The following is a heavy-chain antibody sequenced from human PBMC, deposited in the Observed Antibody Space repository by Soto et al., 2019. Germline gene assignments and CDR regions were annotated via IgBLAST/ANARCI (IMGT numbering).Heavy chain of an antibody. CDR2: IYYSGST. V-gene: IGHV4-31*03. Sequence: PSETLSLTCTVSGGSISSGGYYWSWIRQHPGKGPEWIGYIYYSGSTYYNPSLKSRVTISVDTSKNQFSLKLSSVTAADTAVYYCARSYYDILTIDYWGQGTLVTVSS. D-gene: IGHD3-9*01. J-gene: IGHJ4*02. CDR3: ARSYYDILTIDY. CDR1: GGSISSGGYY.